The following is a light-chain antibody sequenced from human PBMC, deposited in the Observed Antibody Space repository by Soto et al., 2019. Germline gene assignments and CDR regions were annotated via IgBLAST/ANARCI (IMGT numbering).Light chain of an antibody. V-gene: IGKV1-39*01. CDR3: QQSYSTPLT. CDR2: AAS. J-gene: IGKJ4*01. CDR1: QSISSY. Sequence: DIQMTQSPSSLSASVGDRVTITCRASQSISSYLNWHQQKPGKAPKLLIYAASSLQSGVPSRFSGNGSGTDFTLTISSLQPEDFATDYCQQSYSTPLTFGGGTKVEIK.